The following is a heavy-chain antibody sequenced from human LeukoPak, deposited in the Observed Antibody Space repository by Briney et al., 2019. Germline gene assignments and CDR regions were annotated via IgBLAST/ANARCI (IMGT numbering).Heavy chain of an antibody. Sequence: ASVKVSCKASGYTFTSYAMNWVRQAPGQGLEWMGWINTNTGNPTYAQGFTGRFVFSLDTSVSTAYLQISSLKAEDTAVYYCARTSRDFWSGYYIVWFDPWGQGTLVTVSS. J-gene: IGHJ5*02. CDR3: ARTSRDFWSGYYIVWFDP. D-gene: IGHD3-3*01. V-gene: IGHV7-4-1*02. CDR1: GYTFTSYA. CDR2: INTNTGNP.